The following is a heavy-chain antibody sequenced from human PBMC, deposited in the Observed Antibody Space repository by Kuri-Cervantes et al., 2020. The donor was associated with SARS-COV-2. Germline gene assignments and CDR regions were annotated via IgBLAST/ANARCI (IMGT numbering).Heavy chain of an antibody. CDR2: ISYDGSNK. Sequence: LSLTCAASGFTFSSYAMHWVRQAPGKGLEWVAVISYDGSNKYYADSVKGRFTISGDNAKSSIYLQMNSLRAEDTAVYYCARDLAYAFDYWGQGVLVTVSS. CDR3: ARDLAYAFDY. J-gene: IGHJ4*02. CDR1: GFTFSSYA. D-gene: IGHD3-16*01. V-gene: IGHV3-30-3*01.